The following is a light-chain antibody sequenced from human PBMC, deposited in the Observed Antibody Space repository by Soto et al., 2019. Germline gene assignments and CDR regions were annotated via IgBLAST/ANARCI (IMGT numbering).Light chain of an antibody. CDR1: QGINNY. CDR3: QQSYSTLFT. Sequence: DIQMTQSPSSLSAYVGDRVTITCRASQGINNYLNWHQQKPGKAPKLLIYTASSLQSGVTSRFSGSGSGTALTLTISVLQPEDFATYYCQQSYSTLFTFGGGTKVEIK. CDR2: TAS. J-gene: IGKJ4*01. V-gene: IGKV1-39*01.